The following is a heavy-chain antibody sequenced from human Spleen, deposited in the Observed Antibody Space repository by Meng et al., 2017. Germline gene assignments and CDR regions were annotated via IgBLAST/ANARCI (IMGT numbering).Heavy chain of an antibody. CDR1: GFTFSSYT. Sequence: LSLTCAASGFTFSSYTMNWVRQAPGKGLEWVTSISGTSSYIYYVDSVKGRFTISRDNPKNSLYLQMNSLRAEDTAVYYCAKDHRVWGSYREIDYWGQGTLVTVSS. CDR2: ISGTSSYI. J-gene: IGHJ4*02. V-gene: IGHV3-21*04. CDR3: AKDHRVWGSYREIDY. D-gene: IGHD3-16*02.